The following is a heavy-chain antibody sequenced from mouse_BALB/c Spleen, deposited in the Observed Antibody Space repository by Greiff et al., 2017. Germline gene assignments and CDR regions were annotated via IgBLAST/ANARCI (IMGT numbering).Heavy chain of an antibody. CDR2: ISSGGSYT. V-gene: IGHV5-9-1*01. J-gene: IGHJ2*01. CDR1: GFTFSSYA. CDR3: ARPGMSGDYFDY. Sequence: EVMLVESGGGLVKPGGSLKLSCAASGFTFSSYAMSWVRQTPEKRLEWVATISSGGSYTYYPDSVKGRFTISRDNAKNTLYLQMSSLRSEDTAMYYCARPGMSGDYFDYWGQGTTLTVSS. D-gene: IGHD3-1*01.